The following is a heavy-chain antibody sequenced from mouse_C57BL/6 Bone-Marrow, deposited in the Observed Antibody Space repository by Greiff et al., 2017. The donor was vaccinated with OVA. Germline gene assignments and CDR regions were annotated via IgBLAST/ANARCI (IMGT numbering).Heavy chain of an antibody. V-gene: IGHV3-6*01. J-gene: IGHJ2*01. CDR2: ISYDGSN. CDR1: GYSITSGYY. D-gene: IGHD4-1*01. CDR3: ARERRTALDY. Sequence: ESGPGLVKPSQSLSLTCSVTGYSITSGYYWNWIRQFPGNKLEWMGYISYDGSNNYNPSLKNRISITRDTSKNQFFLKLNSVTTEDTATYYCARERRTALDYWGQGTTLTVSS.